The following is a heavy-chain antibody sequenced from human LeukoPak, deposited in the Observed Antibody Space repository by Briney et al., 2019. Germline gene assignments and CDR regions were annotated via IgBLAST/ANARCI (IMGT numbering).Heavy chain of an antibody. D-gene: IGHD3-22*01. V-gene: IGHV4-4*09. Sequence: NPSETLSLTCTVSGGSISSYYWSWIRQPPGKGLEWIRYIYTSGSTNYNPSLKRRVTISVDTSKNQLSLKLSSVTAADTAVYYCARQEYYYDSSGYLPNWFDPWGQGTLVTVSS. J-gene: IGHJ5*02. CDR3: ARQEYYYDSSGYLPNWFDP. CDR2: IYTSGST. CDR1: GGSISSYY.